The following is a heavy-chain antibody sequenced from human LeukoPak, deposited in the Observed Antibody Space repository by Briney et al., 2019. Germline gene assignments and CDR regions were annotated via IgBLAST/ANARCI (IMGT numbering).Heavy chain of an antibody. Sequence: ASVKVSCKASGYTFTSYDINWVRQATGQGLEWMGWMNPNSGNTGYAQKFQGRVTMTRNTSISTAYMELSSLRSEDTAVYYCARGVRCTNGVWYHNWFDPWGQRTLVTVSS. J-gene: IGHJ5*02. D-gene: IGHD2-8*01. CDR2: MNPNSGNT. V-gene: IGHV1-8*01. CDR1: GYTFTSYD. CDR3: ARGVRCTNGVWYHNWFDP.